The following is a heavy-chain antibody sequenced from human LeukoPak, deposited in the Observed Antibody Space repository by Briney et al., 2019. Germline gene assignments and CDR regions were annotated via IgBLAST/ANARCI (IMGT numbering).Heavy chain of an antibody. D-gene: IGHD4-17*01. Sequence: GGSLRLSCAVSGFTFSTYSMNWVRQAPGKGLEWVSYISSSSSTIYYADSVKGRFTISRDNAKNSPYLQMNSLRAEDTAVYYCARDLDGDFNYWGQGTLVTVSS. CDR3: ARDLDGDFNY. V-gene: IGHV3-48*01. CDR1: GFTFSTYS. J-gene: IGHJ4*02. CDR2: ISSSSSTI.